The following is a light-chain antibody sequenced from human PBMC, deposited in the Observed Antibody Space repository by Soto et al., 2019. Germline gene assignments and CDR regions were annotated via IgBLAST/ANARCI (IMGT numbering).Light chain of an antibody. V-gene: IGKV3-15*01. CDR1: QSVSSN. CDR3: QQYNEWPPIT. J-gene: IGKJ5*01. Sequence: EIVMTQSPATLSVSPGERATLSCRASQSVSSNLAWYQQKPGQAPRLLIYGASTGVAGVPARFSGSGSGTEFALTISSLQSEDFGVYYCQQYNEWPPITFGQGTRLEIK. CDR2: GAS.